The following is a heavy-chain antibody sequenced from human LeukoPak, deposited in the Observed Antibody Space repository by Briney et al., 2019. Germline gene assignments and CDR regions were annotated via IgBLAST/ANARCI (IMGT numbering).Heavy chain of an antibody. D-gene: IGHD2-2*01. Sequence: GGSLRLSCAASGFTFDDYGMSWVRQVPGKGLEWVSGINWNGGSTGYVDSVKGRFTISRDNAKNSLYLQMNSLRAEYTAFYYCAREGYCSSTSCAYGMDVWGQGTTVTVSS. V-gene: IGHV3-20*04. CDR3: AREGYCSSTSCAYGMDV. CDR2: INWNGGST. J-gene: IGHJ6*02. CDR1: GFTFDDYG.